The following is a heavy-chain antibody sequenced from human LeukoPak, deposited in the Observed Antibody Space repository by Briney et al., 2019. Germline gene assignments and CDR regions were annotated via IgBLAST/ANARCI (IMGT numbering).Heavy chain of an antibody. V-gene: IGHV3-30*02. Sequence: GGSLRLSCVVSGFTFCTYSMNWVRPGPGKGLGWVAFIRFDGSNEFYADSVKGRFTISRDNSKNTLYLQMNSLRAEDTAVYYCAKDWSYRGWAYYFDFWGQGTLVTVSS. J-gene: IGHJ4*02. CDR1: GFTFCTYS. CDR3: AKDWSYRGWAYYFDF. D-gene: IGHD6-19*01. CDR2: IRFDGSNE.